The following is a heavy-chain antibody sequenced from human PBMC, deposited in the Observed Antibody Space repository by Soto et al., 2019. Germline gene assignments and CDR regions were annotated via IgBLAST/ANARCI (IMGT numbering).Heavy chain of an antibody. CDR1: GFTFNTYA. Sequence: GSLRLSCAASGFTFNTYAMSWVRQAPGKGLEWVSTLSGSGSGTFYADSVKGRFTISRDNSKNTLYLQTNSLRAEDTAIYYCAKEGNLGRWLQPLDFWGQGTLVTVSS. V-gene: IGHV3-23*01. CDR2: LSGSGSGT. D-gene: IGHD5-12*01. J-gene: IGHJ4*02. CDR3: AKEGNLGRWLQPLDF.